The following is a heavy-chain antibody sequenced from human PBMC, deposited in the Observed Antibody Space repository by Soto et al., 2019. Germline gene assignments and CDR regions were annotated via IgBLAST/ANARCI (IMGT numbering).Heavy chain of an antibody. CDR3: ARVIRDMVPSSYFDY. Sequence: QVQLQESGPGLVKPSGTLSLTCAVSGGSISSSNWWSWVRQPPGKGLEWIGEIYHSGSTNYNPSLKSRVTISVDKSKNQFALKLSSVTAADTAVYYCARVIRDMVPSSYFDYWGQGTLVTVSS. J-gene: IGHJ4*02. CDR2: IYHSGST. V-gene: IGHV4-4*02. D-gene: IGHD3-10*01. CDR1: GGSISSSNW.